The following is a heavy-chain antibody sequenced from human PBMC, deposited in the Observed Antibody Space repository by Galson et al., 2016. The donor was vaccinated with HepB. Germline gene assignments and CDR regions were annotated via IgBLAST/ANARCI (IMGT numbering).Heavy chain of an antibody. CDR3: ARGGFYMTVAVFYN. V-gene: IGHV6-1*01. D-gene: IGHD6-19*01. J-gene: IGHJ4*02. Sequence: GDSVSNRGVSWNWIRQSPSRGLEWLGRTYYRSIWYNDYAVSVRGRATINPDTSKNQFSLQLNSMTPEDTAVYFCARGGFYMTVAVFYNWGQGTPVTVSS. CDR1: GDSVSNRGVS. CDR2: TYYRSIWYN.